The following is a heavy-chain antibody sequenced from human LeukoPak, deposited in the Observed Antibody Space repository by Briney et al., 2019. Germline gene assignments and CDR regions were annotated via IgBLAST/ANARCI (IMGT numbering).Heavy chain of an antibody. V-gene: IGHV3-21*01. Sequence: PGGSLRLSCAASGFTFSSYSMNWVRQAPGRGLEWVSSISSSSSYIYYADSVKGRFTISRDNAKNSLYLQMNSLRAEDTAVYYCASDSSGYYGVYYFDYWGQGTLVTVSS. D-gene: IGHD3-22*01. J-gene: IGHJ4*02. CDR2: ISSSSSYI. CDR3: ASDSSGYYGVYYFDY. CDR1: GFTFSSYS.